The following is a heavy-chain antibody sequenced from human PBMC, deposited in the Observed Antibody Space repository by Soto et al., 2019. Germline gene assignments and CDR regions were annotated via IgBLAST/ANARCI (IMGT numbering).Heavy chain of an antibody. J-gene: IGHJ6*02. Sequence: QITLKESGPTLVKHTQTLTLTCTFSGFSLSTSGVGVGWIRQPPGKALEWLALIYWNDDKRYSPSLKSRLTLTNDTSKNQVVLTMTNMDPVDTATYYFAHRRCDSSPCHYYYYGMDVWGQGTTVTVSS. CDR3: AHRRCDSSPCHYYYYGMDV. V-gene: IGHV2-5*01. CDR2: IYWNDDK. D-gene: IGHD6-6*01. CDR1: GFSLSTSGVG.